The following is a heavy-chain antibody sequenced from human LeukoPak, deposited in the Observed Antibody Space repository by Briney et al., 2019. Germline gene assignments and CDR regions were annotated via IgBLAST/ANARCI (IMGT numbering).Heavy chain of an antibody. V-gene: IGHV3-72*01. D-gene: IGHD6-19*01. CDR2: GPARNKPNSCST. CDR1: GSTFSDHH. Sequence: PGGSLRLSCEGSGSTFSDHHMDWVRQAPGMGLEWVGRGPARNKPNSCSTQYAASVRGRFTISRDDSKNSLYLQINSLRTEDTAMYYCTRVLTTDRGWYTFEFWGQGVLVTVSS. J-gene: IGHJ4*02. CDR3: TRVLTTDRGWYTFEF.